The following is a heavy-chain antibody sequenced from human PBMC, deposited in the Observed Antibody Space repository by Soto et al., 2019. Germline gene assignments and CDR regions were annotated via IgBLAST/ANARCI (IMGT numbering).Heavy chain of an antibody. D-gene: IGHD4-17*01. CDR2: INPSGGST. CDR1: VYTFTSYD. CDR3: ARDIVDYVNSKDAFDI. Sequence: ASVKVSCKASVYTFTSYDINWVRQATGQGIKWMGIINPSGGSTSYAQKFQGRVTMTRDTSTSTVYMELSSLRSEDTAVYYCARDIVDYVNSKDAFDIWGQGTMVTVSS. V-gene: IGHV1-46*03. J-gene: IGHJ3*02.